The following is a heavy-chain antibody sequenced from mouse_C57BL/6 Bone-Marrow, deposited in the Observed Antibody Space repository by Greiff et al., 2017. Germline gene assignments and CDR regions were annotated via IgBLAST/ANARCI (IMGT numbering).Heavy chain of an antibody. V-gene: IGHV1-26*01. D-gene: IGHD1-1*01. CDR1: GYTFTDYY. J-gene: IGHJ1*03. CDR3: ARSPPLYYYGSSGYFDV. Sequence: VQLQQSGPELVKPGASVKISCKASGYTFTDYYMNWVKQSHGKSLEWIGDINPNNGGTSYNQKFKGKATLTVDKSSSTAYMELRSLTSEDSAVYYCARSPPLYYYGSSGYFDVWGTGTTVTVSS. CDR2: INPNNGGT.